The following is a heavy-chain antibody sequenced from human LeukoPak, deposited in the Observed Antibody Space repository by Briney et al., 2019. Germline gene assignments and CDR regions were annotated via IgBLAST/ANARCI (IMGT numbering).Heavy chain of an antibody. CDR2: IYYTGST. Sequence: SETLSLTCTLPGDSANSGSYYWSCIRQPPGKGLERIGNIYYTGSTNYAPSFRSRVTISLDTSKNQFSLKLTSVTAADTAVYFWASGDFDNWGQGALVTVSS. CDR1: GDSANSGSYY. CDR3: ASGDFDN. V-gene: IGHV4-61*01. D-gene: IGHD3-10*01. J-gene: IGHJ4*02.